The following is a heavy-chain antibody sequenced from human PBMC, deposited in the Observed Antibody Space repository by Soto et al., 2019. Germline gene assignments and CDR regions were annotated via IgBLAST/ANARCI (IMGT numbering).Heavy chain of an antibody. CDR2: IYYSGST. CDR3: ARDQVPAALLRWFDP. J-gene: IGHJ5*02. V-gene: IGHV4-39*07. D-gene: IGHD2-2*01. Sequence: SETLSLTCTVSGGSISSSNYYWGWIRQPPGKGLEWIGSIYYSGSTYYNPSLKSRVTISVDTSKNQFSLKLSSVTAADTAVYYCARDQVPAALLRWFDPWGQGTLVTVS. CDR1: GGSISSSNYY.